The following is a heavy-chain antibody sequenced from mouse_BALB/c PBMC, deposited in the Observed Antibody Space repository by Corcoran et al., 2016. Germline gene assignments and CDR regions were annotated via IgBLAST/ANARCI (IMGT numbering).Heavy chain of an antibody. D-gene: IGHD2-3*01. Sequence: EVQLQQSGPELVKPGASVKISCKASGYSFTGYYMHWVKQSHVKSLEWIGRINPYNGATSYNQNFKDKASLTVDKSSSTAYMELHSLTSEDSAVYYFARDDASWFAYWGQGTLVTVSA. CDR2: INPYNGAT. CDR1: GYSFTGYY. J-gene: IGHJ3*01. V-gene: IGHV1-26*01. CDR3: ARDDASWFAY.